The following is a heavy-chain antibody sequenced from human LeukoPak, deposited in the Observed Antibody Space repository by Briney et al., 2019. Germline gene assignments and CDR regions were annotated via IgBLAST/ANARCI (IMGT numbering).Heavy chain of an antibody. CDR2: LYYTGST. CDR1: SGSISSYY. V-gene: IGHV4-59*01. D-gene: IGHD3-22*01. Sequence: SETLSLTCTVSSGSISSYYWSWIRQPPGKGLEWIGFLYYTGSTNYNPSLKSRVTISVDTSKNQFPLKLSSVTAADTAVYYCARVLPNYYDSSGYYYISYYFDYWGQGTLVTVSS. J-gene: IGHJ4*02. CDR3: ARVLPNYYDSSGYYYISYYFDY.